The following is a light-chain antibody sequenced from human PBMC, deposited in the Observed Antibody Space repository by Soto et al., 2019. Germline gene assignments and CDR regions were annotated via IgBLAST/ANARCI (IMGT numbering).Light chain of an antibody. CDR2: SAS. CDR1: QSISSR. V-gene: IGKV3-15*01. J-gene: IGKJ1*01. Sequence: EIVMTQSPATLSVSPGESATLSCRASQSISSRLAWYQQKPGQAPRLLIYSASARVTGIPARFSGSGSGTEFTITISSLQSEDFAVYYCQQSYNWPRTFGQGTKVEIK. CDR3: QQSYNWPRT.